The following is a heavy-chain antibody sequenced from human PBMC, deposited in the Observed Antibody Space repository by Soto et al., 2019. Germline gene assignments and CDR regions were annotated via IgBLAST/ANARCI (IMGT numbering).Heavy chain of an antibody. CDR2: INHSGST. CDR3: ARVPKYSSSWYGGWFDP. D-gene: IGHD6-13*01. J-gene: IGHJ5*02. CDR1: GGSFSGYY. V-gene: IGHV4-34*01. Sequence: QVQLQQWGAGLLKPSETLSLTCAVYGGSFSGYYWSWIRQPPGKGLGWIGEINHSGSTNYNPSLKSRVTISVDTSKNQFSLKLSSVTAADTAVYYCARVPKYSSSWYGGWFDPWGQGTLVTVSS.